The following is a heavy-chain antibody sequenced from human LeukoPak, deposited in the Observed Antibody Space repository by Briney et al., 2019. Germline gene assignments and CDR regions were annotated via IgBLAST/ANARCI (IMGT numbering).Heavy chain of an antibody. D-gene: IGHD3-3*01. V-gene: IGHV1-24*01. J-gene: IGHJ4*02. Sequence: ALVKVSCKVSGYTLTELSMHWVRQAPGKGLEWMGGFDPEDGETIYAQKFQGRVTMTEDTSTDTAYMELSSLRSEDTAVYYCASQGFLEWLPFDYWGQGTLVTVSS. CDR1: GYTLTELS. CDR3: ASQGFLEWLPFDY. CDR2: FDPEDGET.